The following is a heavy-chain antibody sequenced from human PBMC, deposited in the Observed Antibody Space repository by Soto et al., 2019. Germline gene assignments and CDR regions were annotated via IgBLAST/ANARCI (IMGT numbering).Heavy chain of an antibody. CDR3: ARDERDYYDSSGYDYYYYGMDV. Sequence: QVQLVQSGAEVKKPGSSVKVSCKASGGTFSSYAISWVRQAPGQGLEWMGGIIPIFGTANYAQKFQGRVTITADESTSTAYVELSSLRSEDTAVYYCARDERDYYDSSGYDYYYYGMDVWGQGTTVTVSS. V-gene: IGHV1-69*01. D-gene: IGHD3-22*01. CDR2: IIPIFGTA. CDR1: GGTFSSYA. J-gene: IGHJ6*02.